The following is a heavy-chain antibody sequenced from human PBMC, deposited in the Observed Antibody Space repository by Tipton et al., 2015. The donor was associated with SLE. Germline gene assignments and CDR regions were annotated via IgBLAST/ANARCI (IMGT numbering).Heavy chain of an antibody. V-gene: IGHV3-49*03. Sequence: SLRLSCTGSGFTFGDYAMSWFRQAPGKGLEWVGFIRSKAYGGTTEYAASVKGRFTISRDDSKSIAYLQMNSLKTEDTAVYYCTTDSPHSPFDYWGQGTLVTVSS. D-gene: IGHD1-26*01. CDR3: TTDSPHSPFDY. J-gene: IGHJ4*02. CDR1: GFTFGDYA. CDR2: IRSKAYGGTT.